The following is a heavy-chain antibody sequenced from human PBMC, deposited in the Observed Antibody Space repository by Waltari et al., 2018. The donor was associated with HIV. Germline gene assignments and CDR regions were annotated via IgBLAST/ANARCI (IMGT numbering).Heavy chain of an antibody. J-gene: IGHJ5*02. CDR1: GACITTGNYS. D-gene: IGHD2-15*01. V-gene: IGHV4-61*02. CDR2: MSTSVSS. Sequence: QVQLQESVPRLVKSSETLSLTCNVSGACITTGNYSGPWIRQPAGKGPEWICRMSTSVSSNYNPSLKPRVTISLDKSNNQFSLKLTSVTAADTAVYYCARESAVYKYYKYCSDDDFYSRWFDPWGQGTLVTVSS. CDR3: ARESAVYKYYKYCSDDDFYSRWFDP.